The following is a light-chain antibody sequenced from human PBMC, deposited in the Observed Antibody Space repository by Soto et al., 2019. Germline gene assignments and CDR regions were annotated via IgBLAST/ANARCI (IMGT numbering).Light chain of an antibody. V-gene: IGLV2-14*01. CDR3: SSYTGSSSLYV. CDR1: SSDIGAYDY. J-gene: IGLJ1*01. CDR2: LVS. Sequence: QPVLTQPASVSGSPGQSITISCTGTSSDIGAYDYVSWYQQYPGKAPKLMIYLVSTRPSGVSDRFSGSKSGNTASLTISGLQTEDEADYYCSSYTGSSSLYVFGTGNKLTVL.